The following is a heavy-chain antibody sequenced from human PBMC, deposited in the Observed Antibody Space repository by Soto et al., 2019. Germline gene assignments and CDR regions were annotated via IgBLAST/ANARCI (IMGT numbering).Heavy chain of an antibody. V-gene: IGHV4-39*01. D-gene: IGHD1-26*01. CDR3: ARHASNSGSYSEYFQY. CDR2: IYNIGKT. CDR1: DDSISSSSLY. Sequence: QVQLQESGPGLVKPSETVSLTCTVSDDSISSSSLYWGWIRQPPGKGLEWIGSIYNIGKTYYSPSLASRVTISLVTSKNQSSLKLSSVTAADTAVYYCARHASNSGSYSEYFQYWGQGTLVAVSS. J-gene: IGHJ1*01.